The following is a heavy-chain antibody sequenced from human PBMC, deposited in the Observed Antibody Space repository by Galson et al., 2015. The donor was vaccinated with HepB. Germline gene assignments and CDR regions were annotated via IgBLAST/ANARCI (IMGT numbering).Heavy chain of an antibody. CDR1: GYTFTSYG. CDR3: ARDRDLDYYYYYMDV. Sequence: SVKVSCKASGYTFTSYGISWVRQAPGQGLEWMGWISAYNGNTNYAQKLQGRVAMTTDTSTSTAYMELRSLRSDDTAVYYCARDRDLDYYYYYMDVWGKGTTVTVSS. D-gene: IGHD3-10*01. CDR2: ISAYNGNT. V-gene: IGHV1-18*01. J-gene: IGHJ6*03.